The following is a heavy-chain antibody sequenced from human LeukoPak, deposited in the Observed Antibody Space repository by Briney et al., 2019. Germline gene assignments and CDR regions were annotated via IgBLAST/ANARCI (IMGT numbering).Heavy chain of an antibody. V-gene: IGHV3-30*18. Sequence: GRSLRLSCAASGFTFSSYGMHWVRQAPGKGLEWVAVISYDGSNKYYADSVKGRFTISRDNSKNTLYLQMNSLRAEDTAVYYCAKGADGAPVNPLDYWGQGTLVTVSS. D-gene: IGHD4-17*01. CDR2: ISYDGSNK. CDR1: GFTFSSYG. CDR3: AKGADGAPVNPLDY. J-gene: IGHJ4*02.